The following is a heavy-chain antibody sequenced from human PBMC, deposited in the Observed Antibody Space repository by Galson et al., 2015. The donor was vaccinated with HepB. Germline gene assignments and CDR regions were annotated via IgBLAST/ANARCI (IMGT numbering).Heavy chain of an antibody. J-gene: IGHJ4*02. Sequence: SLRLSCAASGFTFNKYAMSWVRQAPGKGLEWVSGISASGGSTYYTDSVKGRFTISRDNSKTTLYLQVSSLTAEDTAVYYCAKENPVDLARMPRGLRYFDYWGQGTLVTVSS. D-gene: IGHD5-24*01. V-gene: IGHV3-23*01. CDR3: AKENPVDLARMPRGLRYFDY. CDR2: ISASGGST. CDR1: GFTFNKYA.